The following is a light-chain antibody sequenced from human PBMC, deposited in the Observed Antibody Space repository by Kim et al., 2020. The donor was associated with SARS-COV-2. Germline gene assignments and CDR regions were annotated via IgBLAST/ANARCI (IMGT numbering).Light chain of an antibody. CDR3: QAWVSSTAGG. V-gene: IGLV3-1*01. J-gene: IGLJ2*01. CDR2: QDS. Sequence: SYELTQPPSVSVSPGQTASITCSGDKLGDKYACWYQQKPGQSPVLVIYQDSKRPSGIPERFSGSNSGNTATLTISGTQAMDEADYYCQAWVSSTAGGLGGGTKLTVL. CDR1: KLGDKY.